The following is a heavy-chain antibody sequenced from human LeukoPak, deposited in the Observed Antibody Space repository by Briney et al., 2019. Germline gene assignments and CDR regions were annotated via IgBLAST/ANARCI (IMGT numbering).Heavy chain of an antibody. V-gene: IGHV1-2*02. CDR3: AREIPSTIDGYDI. CDR2: INANSGGP. D-gene: IGHD1-14*01. J-gene: IGHJ3*02. Sequence: GASVKVSCKASGFTFTGYYIHWVRQAPGQGFEWIGWINANSGGPKYAQKSQGRVTMTRDTSISTAYMELTSLKSDDTAVYFCAREIPSTIDGYDIWGQGTMVTVSS. CDR1: GFTFTGYY.